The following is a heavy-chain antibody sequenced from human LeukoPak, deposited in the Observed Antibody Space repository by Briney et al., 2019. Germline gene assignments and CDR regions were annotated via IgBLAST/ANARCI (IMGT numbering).Heavy chain of an antibody. CDR2: IYSGGST. J-gene: IGHJ3*02. V-gene: IGHV3-53*01. CDR1: GFTVSSNY. CDR3: ARDFRVPFGYDSSGPYDAFDI. D-gene: IGHD3-22*01. Sequence: GGSLRLSCAASGFTVSSNYMSWVRQAPGKGLERVSVIYSGGSTYYADSVKGRFTISRDNSKNTLYLQMNSLRAEDTAVYYCARDFRVPFGYDSSGPYDAFDIWGQGTMVTVSS.